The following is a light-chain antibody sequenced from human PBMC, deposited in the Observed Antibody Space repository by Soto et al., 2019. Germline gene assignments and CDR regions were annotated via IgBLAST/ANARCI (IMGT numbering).Light chain of an antibody. Sequence: QAVVTQPPSVSGAPGQRVTISCTGRRSNIGAGNDVHWYQHLPGTAPQLLISGNNNRPSGVPDRFSGSKSGTSASLAITGLQAEDEADYYCQSYDVNMREVVIGGGTKLPVL. J-gene: IGLJ2*01. CDR2: GNN. CDR1: RSNIGAGND. V-gene: IGLV1-40*01. CDR3: QSYDVNMREVV.